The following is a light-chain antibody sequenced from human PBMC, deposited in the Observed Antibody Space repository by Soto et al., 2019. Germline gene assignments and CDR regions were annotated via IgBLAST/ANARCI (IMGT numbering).Light chain of an antibody. CDR3: QHYKNWPPYT. J-gene: IGKJ2*01. V-gene: IGKV3-15*01. Sequence: EIVMTQSPATLSVSPGEGATLSCRASQSVNSNLAWYQQKPGQAPRLLIYGASTRATGIPARFGGSGSGTEFTLTISSLQSEDFAVYYCQHYKNWPPYTFGQGTKLEIK. CDR2: GAS. CDR1: QSVNSN.